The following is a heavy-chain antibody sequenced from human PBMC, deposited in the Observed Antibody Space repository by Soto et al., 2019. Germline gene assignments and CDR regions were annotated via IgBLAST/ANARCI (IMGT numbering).Heavy chain of an antibody. CDR3: ARGYGNYPHYYFGMDV. CDR1: DYTFNDYG. Sequence: ASVKVSCKASDYTFNDYGISWLRQSAGQGLEWMGWISAYNGNTNYAQKLQDRVTMTTDTSTSTAYMEVRSLRSDDTAVYYCARGYGNYPHYYFGMDVWGQGTTVTVSS. J-gene: IGHJ6*02. V-gene: IGHV1-18*04. CDR2: ISAYNGNT. D-gene: IGHD4-4*01.